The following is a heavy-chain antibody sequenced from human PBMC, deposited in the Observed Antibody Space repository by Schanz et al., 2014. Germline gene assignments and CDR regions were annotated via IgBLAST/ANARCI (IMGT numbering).Heavy chain of an antibody. CDR3: ARKRGSGGENCYFDL. CDR2: INTGSNYI. Sequence: QVHLLESGGGLVEPGGSLRLSCAASGFSFSDYYMSWIRQAPGKGLEWISFINTGSNYINYADSVKGRCTITRDNTKNTLFLKQTSRIAADKTVYYCARKRGSGGENCYFDLWGRGPLVTVSS. V-gene: IGHV3-11*03. J-gene: IGHJ2*01. CDR1: GFSFSDYY. D-gene: IGHD3-3*01.